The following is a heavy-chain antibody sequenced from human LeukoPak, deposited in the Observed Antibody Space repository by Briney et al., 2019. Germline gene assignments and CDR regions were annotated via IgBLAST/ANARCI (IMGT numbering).Heavy chain of an antibody. Sequence: ASVKVSCKASGYTFTGYYMHWVRQAPGQGLEWMGWINPNSGGTNYAQKFQGRVTMTRDTSIGTAYMELSRLRSDDTAVYYCATTEGSGWYAVYFQHWGQGTLVTVSS. CDR2: INPNSGGT. D-gene: IGHD6-19*01. CDR3: ATTEGSGWYAVYFQH. V-gene: IGHV1-2*02. CDR1: GYTFTGYY. J-gene: IGHJ1*01.